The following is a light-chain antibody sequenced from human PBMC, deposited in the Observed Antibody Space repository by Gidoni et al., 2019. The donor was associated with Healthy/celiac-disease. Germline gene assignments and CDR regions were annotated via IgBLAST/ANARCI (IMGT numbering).Light chain of an antibody. CDR1: QSVSSY. J-gene: IGKJ4*01. Sequence: VLTQSPATLSLSPGERATLSCRASQSVSSYLAWYQQKPGQAPRLLIYDASNRATGIPARFSGSGSGTDFTLTISSLEPEDFAVYYCQQRSNWPLTFGGGTKVEIK. V-gene: IGKV3-11*01. CDR2: DAS. CDR3: QQRSNWPLT.